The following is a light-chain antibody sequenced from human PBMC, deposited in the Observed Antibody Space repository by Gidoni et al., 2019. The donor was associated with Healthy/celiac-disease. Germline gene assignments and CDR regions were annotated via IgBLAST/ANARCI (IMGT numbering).Light chain of an antibody. CDR1: QSVSSY. J-gene: IGKJ4*01. Sequence: VLTQSPATLSLSPGERATLSCRASQSVSSYLAWYQQKPGQAPRLLIYDASNRATGIPARFSGSGSGTDFTLTISSLEPEDFAVYYCQQRSNWPLTFGGGTKVEIK. V-gene: IGKV3-11*01. CDR2: DAS. CDR3: QQRSNWPLT.